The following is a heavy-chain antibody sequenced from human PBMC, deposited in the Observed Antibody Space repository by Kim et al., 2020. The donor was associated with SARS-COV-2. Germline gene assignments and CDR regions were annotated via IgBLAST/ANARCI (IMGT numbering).Heavy chain of an antibody. CDR3: AREASGYDVRVSYYYGMDV. V-gene: IGHV3-21*01. J-gene: IGHJ6*02. CDR1: GFTFSSYS. D-gene: IGHD5-12*01. CDR2: ISSSSSYI. Sequence: GGSLRLSCAASGFTFSSYSMNWVRQAPGKGLEWVSSISSSSSYIYYADSVKGRFTISRDNAKNSLYLQMNSLRAEDTAVYYCAREASGYDVRVSYYYGMDVWGQGTTVTVSS.